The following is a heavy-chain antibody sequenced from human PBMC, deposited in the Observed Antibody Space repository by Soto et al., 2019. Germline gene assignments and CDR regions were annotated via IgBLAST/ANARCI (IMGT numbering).Heavy chain of an antibody. CDR3: AKESPYQWLVDS. Sequence: EVQLLESGGGLVQPGGSLRLSCAASGFTFSSYAMSWVRQAPGKGLVWVSRINSDGSSTSYADSVKGRFTISRDNAKNTLYLQMNSLRAEDTAVYYCAKESPYQWLVDSWGQGTLVTVSS. D-gene: IGHD6-19*01. J-gene: IGHJ4*02. V-gene: IGHV3-74*01. CDR1: GFTFSSYA. CDR2: INSDGSST.